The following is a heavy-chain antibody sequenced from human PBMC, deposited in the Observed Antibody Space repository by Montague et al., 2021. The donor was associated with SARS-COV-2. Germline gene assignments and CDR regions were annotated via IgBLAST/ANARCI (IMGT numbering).Heavy chain of an antibody. CDR3: VRGAEEAHFAMDV. Sequence: SDTLSLTCIVSGGFISDSYYWAWIRQAPGKGLEWLGSLYRSGSVYSNPSLKSRVSISVDKSKNHFSLRLTSATAAETAVYYCVRGAEEAHFAMDVWGQGTTVTVSS. J-gene: IGHJ6*02. V-gene: IGHV4-39*02. D-gene: IGHD3-10*01. CDR1: GGFISDSYY. CDR2: LYRSGSV.